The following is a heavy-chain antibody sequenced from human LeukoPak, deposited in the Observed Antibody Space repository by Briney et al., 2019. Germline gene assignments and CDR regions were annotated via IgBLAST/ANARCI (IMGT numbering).Heavy chain of an antibody. Sequence: PGRSLRLSCAASGFTFSSYGMHWVHQAPGKGLEWVAVISYDGSNKYYADSVKGRFTISRDNSKNTLYLQMNSLRAEDTAVYYCAKDLGYCSSTSCYVHWGQGTLVTVSS. D-gene: IGHD2-2*01. CDR3: AKDLGYCSSTSCYVH. J-gene: IGHJ4*02. V-gene: IGHV3-30*18. CDR2: ISYDGSNK. CDR1: GFTFSSYG.